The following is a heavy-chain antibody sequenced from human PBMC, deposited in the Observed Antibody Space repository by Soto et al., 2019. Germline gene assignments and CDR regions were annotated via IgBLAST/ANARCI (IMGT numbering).Heavy chain of an antibody. Sequence: PGASVKVSCKASGGTFSSYAISWVRQAPGQGLEWMGGIIPIFGTANYAQKFQGRVTITADESTSAAYMELSSLRSEDTAVYYCARSRVVALWFGEPYISPYGMDVWGQGTTVTVSS. D-gene: IGHD3-10*01. CDR1: GGTFSSYA. CDR3: ARSRVVALWFGEPYISPYGMDV. V-gene: IGHV1-69*13. J-gene: IGHJ6*02. CDR2: IIPIFGTA.